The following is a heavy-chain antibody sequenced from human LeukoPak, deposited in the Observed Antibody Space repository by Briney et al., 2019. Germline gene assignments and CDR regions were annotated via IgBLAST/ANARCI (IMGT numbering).Heavy chain of an antibody. CDR2: IYSGGST. Sequence: GGSLRLSCAASGFTVTSNYMSWVRQAPGNGLEWVSVIYSGGSTYYADSVKGRFTISRHNSKNTLYLQMNSLRAEDTAVYYCASSNCGGDCYHDYWGQGTLVTVSS. V-gene: IGHV3-53*04. J-gene: IGHJ4*02. CDR1: GFTVTSNY. D-gene: IGHD2-21*02. CDR3: ASSNCGGDCYHDY.